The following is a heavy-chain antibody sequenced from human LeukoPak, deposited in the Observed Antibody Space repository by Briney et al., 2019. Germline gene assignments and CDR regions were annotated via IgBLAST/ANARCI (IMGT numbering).Heavy chain of an antibody. Sequence: SETLSLTCAVYGGSFSGYYWSWIRQPAGKGLEWIGRIYTSGSTNYNPSLKSRVTISVDTSKNQFSLKLSSVTAADTAVYYCARAKGADFWSGYYPPYYMDVWGKGTTVTVSS. CDR2: IYTSGST. D-gene: IGHD3-3*01. J-gene: IGHJ6*03. CDR3: ARAKGADFWSGYYPPYYMDV. CDR1: GGSFSGYY. V-gene: IGHV4-59*10.